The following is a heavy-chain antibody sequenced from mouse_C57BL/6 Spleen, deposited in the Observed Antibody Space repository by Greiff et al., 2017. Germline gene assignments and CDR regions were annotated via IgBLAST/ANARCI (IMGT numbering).Heavy chain of an antibody. Sequence: EVQLQESGTVLARPGASVKMSCKTSGYTFTSYWMHWVNQRAGQGLEWIGAIYPGNSDTSYNQKFKGKAKLTAVTSASTAYMELSSLTNEDSAVYYCTRGDGDYDEEWFAYWGQGTLVTVSA. J-gene: IGHJ3*01. CDR1: GYTFTSYW. CDR2: IYPGNSDT. CDR3: TRGDGDYDEEWFAY. V-gene: IGHV1-5*01. D-gene: IGHD2-4*01.